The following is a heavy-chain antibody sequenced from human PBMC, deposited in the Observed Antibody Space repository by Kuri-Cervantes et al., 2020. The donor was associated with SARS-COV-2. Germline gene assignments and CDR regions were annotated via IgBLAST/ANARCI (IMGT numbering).Heavy chain of an antibody. V-gene: IGHV3-7*01. D-gene: IGHD3-16*01. Sequence: GGSLRLSCAASGFTFSSYWMSWVRQAPGEGLEWVANIKQDGSEKYYADSVKGRFTISRDNSKNTLYLQMNSLRAEDTAVYYCARVWARDYTLDYWGQGTLVTVSS. J-gene: IGHJ4*02. CDR1: GFTFSSYW. CDR2: IKQDGSEK. CDR3: ARVWARDYTLDY.